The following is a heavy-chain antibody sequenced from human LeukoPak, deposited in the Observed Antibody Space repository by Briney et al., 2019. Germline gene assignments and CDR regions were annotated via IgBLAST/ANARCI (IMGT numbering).Heavy chain of an antibody. CDR1: GFTFSSYE. J-gene: IGHJ4*02. V-gene: IGHV3-48*03. CDR3: ARSPTGSGWYYFDY. D-gene: IGHD6-19*01. CDR2: ISSSGSTI. Sequence: PGGSLRLSCAASGFTFSSYEMNWVRQAPGKGLKWVSYISSSGSTIYYADSVKGRFTISRDNAKNSLYLQMNSLRAEDTAVYYCARSPTGSGWYYFDYWGQGTLVTVPS.